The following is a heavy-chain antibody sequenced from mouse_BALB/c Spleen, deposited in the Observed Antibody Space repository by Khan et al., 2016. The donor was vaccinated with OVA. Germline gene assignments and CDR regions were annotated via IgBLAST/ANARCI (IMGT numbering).Heavy chain of an antibody. J-gene: IGHJ3*01. CDR2: VSTGGHYT. Sequence: EVELVESGGDVVKPGGSLKLSCAASGFTFSTYGMSWVRQTPDKRLEWVATVSTGGHYTYYSDTVKGRFPISRDNAKNTLYLRMSSVRSDDTSMFYCSRITYYYDSEGFAYWGQGTLVTVSA. D-gene: IGHD1-1*01. CDR1: GFTFSTYG. CDR3: SRITYYYDSEGFAY. V-gene: IGHV5-6*01.